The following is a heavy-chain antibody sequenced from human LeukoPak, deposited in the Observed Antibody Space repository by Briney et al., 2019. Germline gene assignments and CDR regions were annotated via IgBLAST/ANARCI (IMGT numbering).Heavy chain of an antibody. CDR3: ARPTTVTTEAFGY. J-gene: IGHJ4*02. V-gene: IGHV3-23*01. CDR2: ISGRAGST. CDR1: GFTFTNFA. Sequence: GGSLRLSRAASGFTFTNFAMSWVRQAPGKGLEWVSAISGRAGSTYYADSVKGRFTISRDNSKDTVYLQMNSLRAEDTAIYYCARPTTVTTEAFGYWGQGTLVTVSS. D-gene: IGHD4-11*01.